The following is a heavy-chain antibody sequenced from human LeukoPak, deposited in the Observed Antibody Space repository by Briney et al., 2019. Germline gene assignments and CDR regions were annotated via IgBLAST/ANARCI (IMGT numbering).Heavy chain of an antibody. V-gene: IGHV4-59*01. Sequence: PSETLSLTCTVSGGSISSYYWSWIRQPPGKGLEWIGYIYYSGSTNYNPSLKSRVTISVDTSKNQFSLKLSSVTAADTAVYYCAGGGVYSSGWYFGDVWGKGTTVTVSS. CDR1: GGSISSYY. J-gene: IGHJ6*04. D-gene: IGHD6-19*01. CDR2: IYYSGST. CDR3: AGGGVYSSGWYFGDV.